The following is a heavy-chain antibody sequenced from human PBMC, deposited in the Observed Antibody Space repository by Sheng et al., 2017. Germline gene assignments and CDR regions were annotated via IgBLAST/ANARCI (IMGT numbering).Heavy chain of an antibody. CDR3: TRGWSEGFDV. Sequence: EVQLLESGGGLVQPGGSLRLSCAASGFTFSDYWIHWVRQVPGKGLVWVSRINVEGTTTIYADSVRGRFIISRDNAKSTLXLQMNSLRAEDTAVYYCTRGWSEGFDVWGQGTMVTGLF. CDR1: GFTFSDYW. V-gene: IGHV3-74*01. CDR2: INVEGTTT. J-gene: IGHJ3*01. D-gene: IGHD1-1*01.